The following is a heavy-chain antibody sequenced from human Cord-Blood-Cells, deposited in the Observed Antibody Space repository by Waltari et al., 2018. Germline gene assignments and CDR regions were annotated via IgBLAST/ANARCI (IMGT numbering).Heavy chain of an antibody. CDR3: ARDFQYYGGNYYYGMDV. J-gene: IGHJ6*02. CDR2: IKPNSGGT. V-gene: IGHV1-2*02. Sequence: QVQLVQSGAEVKKPGASVKVSCKASGYTFTGYYMHWVRQAPGQGLEWMGWIKPNSGGTNYAQKVKGRVTMTRDTSISTAYMELSRLRSDDTAVYYCARDFQYYGGNYYYGMDVWGQGTTVTVSS. CDR1: GYTFTGYY. D-gene: IGHD4-17*01.